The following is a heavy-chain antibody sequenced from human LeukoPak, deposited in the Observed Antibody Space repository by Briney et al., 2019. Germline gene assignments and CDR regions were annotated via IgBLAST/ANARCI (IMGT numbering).Heavy chain of an antibody. CDR2: INPNSGGT. CDR1: GYTFTGYY. Sequence: GASVKVSCKASGYTFTGYYIHWVRQAPGQGLEWMGWINPNSGGTNYAQKLQGRVTMTTDTSTSTAYMELRSLRSDDTAVYYCARDYEPITLLHYYYYYMDVWGKGTTVTVSS. J-gene: IGHJ6*03. V-gene: IGHV1-2*02. D-gene: IGHD1-14*01. CDR3: ARDYEPITLLHYYYYYMDV.